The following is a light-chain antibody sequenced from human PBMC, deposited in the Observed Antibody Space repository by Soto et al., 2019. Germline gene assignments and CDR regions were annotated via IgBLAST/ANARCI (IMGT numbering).Light chain of an antibody. J-gene: IGLJ1*01. Sequence: QSVLTQPPSVSAAPGQKVTISCSGSSSNIGGNSVSWYQQLPGTAPKLLIYDDNKRPSGIPDRFSGSKSGTSATLGITGFQNGDEADYYCGSWDSTMSAYVFGTRTKLTVL. CDR3: GSWDSTMSAYV. CDR2: DDN. V-gene: IGLV1-51*01. CDR1: SSNIGGNS.